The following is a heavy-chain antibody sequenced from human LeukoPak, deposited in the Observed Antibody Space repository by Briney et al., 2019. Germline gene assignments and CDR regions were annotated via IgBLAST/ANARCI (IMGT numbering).Heavy chain of an antibody. CDR1: GGSISSGDYY. D-gene: IGHD2-15*01. J-gene: IGHJ5*02. Sequence: SQTLSLTCTVSGGSISSGDYYWSWIRQPPGKGLEWIGYIYYSGSTYYNPSLKSRVTISVDTSKNQFSLKLSSVTAADTAVYYCARGYGPGPLPHWFDPWGQGTLVTVSS. CDR2: IYYSGST. V-gene: IGHV4-30-4*01. CDR3: ARGYGPGPLPHWFDP.